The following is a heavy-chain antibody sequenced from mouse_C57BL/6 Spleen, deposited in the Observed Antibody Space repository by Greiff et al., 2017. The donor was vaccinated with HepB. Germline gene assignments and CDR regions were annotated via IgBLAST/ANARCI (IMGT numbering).Heavy chain of an antibody. J-gene: IGHJ3*01. CDR1: GYTFTSYW. CDR3: ARKRDYYGSSWFAY. CDR2: IDPSDSET. V-gene: IGHV1-52*01. D-gene: IGHD1-1*01. Sequence: QVQLKESGAELVRPGSSVKLSCKASGYTFTSYWMHWVKQRPIQGLEWIGNIDPSDSETHYNQKFKDKATLTVDKSSSTAYMQLSRLTSEDSAVSYCARKRDYYGSSWFAYWGQGTLVTVSA.